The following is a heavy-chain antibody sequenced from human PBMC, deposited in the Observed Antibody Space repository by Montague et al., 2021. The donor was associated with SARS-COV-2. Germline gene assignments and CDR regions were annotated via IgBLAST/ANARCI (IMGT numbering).Heavy chain of an antibody. D-gene: IGHD6-19*01. CDR3: VRATLIKARIAVAGTTVY. Sequence: SLRLSCAASGFTFNNYAMPWVRQAPGKGLEWVAIITYDGSTTYYADSVKGRFAISRDNSKNTLYLQMNSLRAEDTAVYYCVRATLIKARIAVAGTTVYWGQGPLVTIS. V-gene: IGHV3-30*09. CDR1: GFTFNNYA. CDR2: ITYDGSTT. J-gene: IGHJ4*02.